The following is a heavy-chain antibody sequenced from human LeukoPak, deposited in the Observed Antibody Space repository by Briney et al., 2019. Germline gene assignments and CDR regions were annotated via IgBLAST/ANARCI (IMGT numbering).Heavy chain of an antibody. J-gene: IGHJ6*03. Sequence: SGGSLRLSCAASGSTFSSYSMNWVRQAPGKGLEWVSSISSSSSYIYYADSVKGRFTISRDNAKNSLYLQMNSLRAEDTAVYYCAKEAVPAAMWDYYYYMDVWGKGTTVTVSS. D-gene: IGHD2-2*01. V-gene: IGHV3-21*01. CDR2: ISSSSSYI. CDR1: GSTFSSYS. CDR3: AKEAVPAAMWDYYYYMDV.